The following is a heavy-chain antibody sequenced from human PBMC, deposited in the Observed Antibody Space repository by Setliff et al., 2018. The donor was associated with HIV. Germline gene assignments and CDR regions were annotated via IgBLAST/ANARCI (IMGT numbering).Heavy chain of an antibody. CDR3: ARDLHQPGYFYYVDV. J-gene: IGHJ6*04. V-gene: IGHV4-39*07. CDR2: VYYSGNT. Sequence: SETLSLTCTVSGGSISSSSYYWGWIRQPPGKGLEWIGSVYYSGNTNYNPSLKSRVTISIDTSKNRFFLKLNSVTAADTAIYYCARDLHQPGYFYYVDVWGKGTAVTVSS. D-gene: IGHD3-16*01. CDR1: GGSISSSSYY.